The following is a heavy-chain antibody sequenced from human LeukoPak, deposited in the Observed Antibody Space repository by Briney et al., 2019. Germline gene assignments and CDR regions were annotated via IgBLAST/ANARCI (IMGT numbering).Heavy chain of an antibody. J-gene: IGHJ6*03. CDR2: IYNSGTT. V-gene: IGHV4-30-4*07. Sequence: PSETLSLTCTVSGVSISSGGYSWNWIRQPPGKGLEWIGYIYNSGTTSYNPSLKSRVTISVDTSKNQFSLKLSSVTAADTAVYYCARALLWFGTYYYYYMDVWGKGTTVTISS. D-gene: IGHD3-10*01. CDR1: GVSISSGGYS. CDR3: ARALLWFGTYYYYYMDV.